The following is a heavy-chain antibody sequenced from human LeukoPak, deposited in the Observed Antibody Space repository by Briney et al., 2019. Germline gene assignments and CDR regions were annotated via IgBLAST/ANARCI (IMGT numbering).Heavy chain of an antibody. CDR3: ARGYCSSTSCYVFYYGMDV. J-gene: IGHJ6*02. V-gene: IGHV1-8*01. Sequence: ASVKVSCKASGYTFTSYDINWVRQATGQGLEWMGWMNPNSGNTGYAQKFQGRVTMTRNTFISTAYMELSSLRSEDTAVYYCARGYCSSTSCYVFYYGMDVWGQGTTVTVSS. CDR2: MNPNSGNT. CDR1: GYTFTSYD. D-gene: IGHD2-2*01.